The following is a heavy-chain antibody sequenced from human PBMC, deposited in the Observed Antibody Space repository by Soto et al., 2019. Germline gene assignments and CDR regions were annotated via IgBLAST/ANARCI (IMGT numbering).Heavy chain of an antibody. CDR2: INHSGST. V-gene: IGHV4-34*01. J-gene: IGHJ4*02. D-gene: IGHD1-26*01. CDR3: ARGGWWELRVRRKSTYFDY. CDR1: GGSFSGYY. Sequence: SETLSLTCAVYGGSFSGYYWSWIRQPPGKGLEWIGEINHSGSTNYNPSLKSRVTISVDTSKNQFSLKLSSVTAADTAVYYCARGGWWELRVRRKSTYFDYWGQGTLVTVSS.